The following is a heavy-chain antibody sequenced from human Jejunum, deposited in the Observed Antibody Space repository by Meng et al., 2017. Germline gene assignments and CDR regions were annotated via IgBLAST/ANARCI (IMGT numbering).Heavy chain of an antibody. CDR1: GFTFSYYE. J-gene: IGHJ4*02. CDR2: ISSSGSTI. CDR3: ARDDYHDSSGLGY. V-gene: IGHV3-48*03. Sequence: GGSLRLSCAASGFTFSYYEMNWVRQAPGKGLEWVSYISSSGSTIHYADSVKGRFTISRDNANNSLYLQINSLRAEDTAIYYCARDDYHDSSGLGYWGQGTLVTVSS. D-gene: IGHD3-22*01.